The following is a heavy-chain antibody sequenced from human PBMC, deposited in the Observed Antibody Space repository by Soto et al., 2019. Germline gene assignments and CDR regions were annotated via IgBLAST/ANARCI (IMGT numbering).Heavy chain of an antibody. CDR3: VREGRLGVEGFDV. V-gene: IGHV3-23*01. D-gene: IGHD1-26*01. Sequence: EVQLLESGGGLVQPGGSLTLSCAASGFTFSNHPIHWVRQAPGEGLEWVSGFAGNFVTLLYADSVKGRFTISRDNSKNTSDLQMNNLRAEDTAIYYCVREGRLGVEGFDVWGQGRLVTVSS. J-gene: IGHJ4*02. CDR2: FAGNFVTL. CDR1: GFTFSNHP.